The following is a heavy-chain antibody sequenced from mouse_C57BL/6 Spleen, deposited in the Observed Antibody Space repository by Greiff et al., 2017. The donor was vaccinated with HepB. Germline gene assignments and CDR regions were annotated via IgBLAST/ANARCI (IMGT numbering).Heavy chain of an antibody. CDR1: GYTFTSYW. Sequence: VQLQQSGAELVKPGASVKLSCKASGYTFTSYWMQWVKQRPGQGLEWIGEIDPSDSYTNYNQKFKGKATLTVDTSSSTAYMQLSSLTSEDSAVYYCASSYSTNFDYWGQGTTLTVSS. J-gene: IGHJ2*01. V-gene: IGHV1-50*01. D-gene: IGHD2-5*01. CDR3: ASSYSTNFDY. CDR2: IDPSDSYT.